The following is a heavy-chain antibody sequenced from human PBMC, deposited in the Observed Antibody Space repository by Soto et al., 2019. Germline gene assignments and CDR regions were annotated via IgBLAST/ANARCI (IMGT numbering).Heavy chain of an antibody. Sequence: ASVKVSCKASGYTFTGYYMHWVRQAPGQGLEWMGWINPNSGGTNYAQKFQGRVTMTRDTSISTAYMELSRLRSDDTAVYYCARGLWYGDYTYHYYGMDVWGQGTTVTVSS. CDR1: GYTFTGYY. J-gene: IGHJ6*02. CDR2: INPNSGGT. CDR3: ARGLWYGDYTYHYYGMDV. V-gene: IGHV1-2*02. D-gene: IGHD4-17*01.